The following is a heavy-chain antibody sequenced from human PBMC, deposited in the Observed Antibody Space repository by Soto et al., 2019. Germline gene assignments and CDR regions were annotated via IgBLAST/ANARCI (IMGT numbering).Heavy chain of an antibody. D-gene: IGHD1-26*01. CDR2: IYYTGET. CDR3: ARTVVGAQSQTDY. J-gene: IGHJ4*02. V-gene: IGHV4-31*03. CDR1: GLDISRGGSY. Sequence: QVHLQESGPGLVRPSQTLSLTCTVSGLDISRGGSYWGWIRQLPGKGLEWIGTIYYTGETFFNPSPERRIFISAASTRNQFSLRLTSVTSADTAVYYCARTVVGAQSQTDYWGQGTLVTVSS.